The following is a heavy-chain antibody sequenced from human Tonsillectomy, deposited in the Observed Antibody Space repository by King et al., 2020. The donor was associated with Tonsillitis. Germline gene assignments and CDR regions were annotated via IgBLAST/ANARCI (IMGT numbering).Heavy chain of an antibody. CDR2: VSNSGGVT. D-gene: IGHD2-21*02. Sequence: VQLVESGGGLVQPGGSLRLSCAASGFSFSGYAMSWVRQAPGKGLEWVSGVSNSGGVTYYADSVKGRFTISRDNSKNTLYLQMNSLRAEDTALYYCVKAMVVTGLLDSWGQGPLVTVSS. CDR3: VKAMVVTGLLDS. V-gene: IGHV3-23*04. J-gene: IGHJ4*02. CDR1: GFSFSGYA.